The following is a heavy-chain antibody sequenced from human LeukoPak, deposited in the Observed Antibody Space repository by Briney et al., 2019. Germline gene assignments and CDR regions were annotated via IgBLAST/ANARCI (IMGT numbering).Heavy chain of an antibody. CDR2: ISSSSSTI. CDR1: GFTFSSYA. V-gene: IGHV3-48*01. D-gene: IGHD6-6*01. Sequence: GGSLRLSCAASGFTFSSYAMSWVRQALGKGLEWVSYISSSSSTIYYADSVKGRFTISRDNAKNSLYLQMNSLRAEDTAVYYCARVGAARHWWFDPWGQGTLVTVSS. CDR3: ARVGAARHWWFDP. J-gene: IGHJ5*02.